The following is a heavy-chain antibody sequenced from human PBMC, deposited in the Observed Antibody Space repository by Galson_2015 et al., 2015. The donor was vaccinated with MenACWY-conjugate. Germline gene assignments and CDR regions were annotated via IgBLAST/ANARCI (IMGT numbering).Heavy chain of an antibody. CDR3: ARHPPGGRGMDV. CDR2: ISPGDSET. J-gene: IGHJ6*02. D-gene: IGHD1-26*01. Sequence: QSGAEVKKPGESLKISCKGSGYTFTTYWIGWVRQLPGKGLEWMGLISPGDSETRYSPAFQGQVTISADNSITTAYLQWNSLQASDTAMYYCARHPPGGRGMDVWGQGTTVTVSS. CDR1: GYTFTTYW. V-gene: IGHV5-51*01.